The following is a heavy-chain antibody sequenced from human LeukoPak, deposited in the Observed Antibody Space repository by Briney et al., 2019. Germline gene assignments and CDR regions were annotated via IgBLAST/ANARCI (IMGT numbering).Heavy chain of an antibody. CDR2: IYESGST. V-gene: IGHV4-39*01. J-gene: IGHJ4*02. CDR3: ASGDCRGGSRSSSPFDY. D-gene: IGHD2-15*01. CDR1: GASISSSIHY. Sequence: SETLSLTCTVSGASISSSIHYWGWIRQPPGKGLEWIGSIYESGSTYYNSSLKTRVTISEDMSKNQFSLKLSSVTAADTAVYYCASGDCRGGSRSSSPFDYWGQGTLVTVSS.